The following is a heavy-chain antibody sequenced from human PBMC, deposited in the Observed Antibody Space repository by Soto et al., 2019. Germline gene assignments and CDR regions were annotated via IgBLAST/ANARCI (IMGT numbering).Heavy chain of an antibody. CDR2: IYYSGST. J-gene: IGHJ4*02. CDR3: ARSFGVEAVGPFDY. Sequence: SETLSLTCTVSGGSISSYYWSWIRQHPGKGLEWIGYIYYSGSTYYTPSFKSRVTFSVDTFKNQFSLKLSSVTAADTSVYYCARSFGVEAVGPFDYWGQGTLVTVSS. D-gene: IGHD6-13*01. CDR1: GGSISSYY. V-gene: IGHV4-59*06.